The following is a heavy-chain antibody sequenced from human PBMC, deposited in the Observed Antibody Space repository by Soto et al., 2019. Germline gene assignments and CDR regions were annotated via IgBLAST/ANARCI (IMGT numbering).Heavy chain of an antibody. Sequence: SETLSLTCAVSSGSISSSNWWSWVRQPPGKGLEWIGEIYHSGSTNYNPSLKSRVTISVDKSKNQFSLKLSSVTAADTAVYYCASRLMEPAKPYYFDYWGQGTLVTVSS. CDR2: IYHSGST. J-gene: IGHJ4*02. CDR1: SGSISSSNW. V-gene: IGHV4-4*02. D-gene: IGHD3-3*01. CDR3: ASRLMEPAKPYYFDY.